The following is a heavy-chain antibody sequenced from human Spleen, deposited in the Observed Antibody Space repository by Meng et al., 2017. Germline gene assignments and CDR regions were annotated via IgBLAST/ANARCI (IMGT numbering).Heavy chain of an antibody. V-gene: IGHV3-21*01. D-gene: IGHD6-13*01. CDR3: ARDKYSSSHIDY. CDR2: ISSSSSYI. J-gene: IGHJ4*02. Sequence: GESLKISCAASGFTFSSYSMNWVRQAPGKGLEWVSSISSSSSYIYYADSVKGRFTIPRDNAKNSLYLQMNSLRAEDTAVYYCARDKYSSSHIDYWGQGTLVTVSS. CDR1: GFTFSSYS.